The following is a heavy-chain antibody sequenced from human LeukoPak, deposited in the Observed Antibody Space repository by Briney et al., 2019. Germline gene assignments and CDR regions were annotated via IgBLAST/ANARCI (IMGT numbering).Heavy chain of an antibody. D-gene: IGHD2-2*01. Sequence: SETLSLTCTVSGGSISGSYWDWIRQPPGKGLEWIGYIYYSGGTNYNPSLKSRVTISVDTSKKEFSLKLSSVTAADTAVYYCARDPVDQPYWFFDLWGRGTLVTVSS. CDR3: ARDPVDQPYWFFDL. CDR1: GGSISGSY. CDR2: IYYSGGT. J-gene: IGHJ2*01. V-gene: IGHV4-59*01.